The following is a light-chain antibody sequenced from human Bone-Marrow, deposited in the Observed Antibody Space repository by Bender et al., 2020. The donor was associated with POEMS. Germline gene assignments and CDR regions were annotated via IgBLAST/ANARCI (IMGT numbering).Light chain of an antibody. V-gene: IGLV3-1*01. CDR1: KLGNRD. Sequence: SYELTQPPSLSVSPGQTASITCSGDKLGNRDVCWYQQKSGQSPVLVIYEDVQRPSGIPERFSGSSSGNTASLAISGLQSDDEADYYCASWDDSLNGPVFGGGTKLTVL. CDR3: ASWDDSLNGPV. CDR2: EDV. J-gene: IGLJ3*02.